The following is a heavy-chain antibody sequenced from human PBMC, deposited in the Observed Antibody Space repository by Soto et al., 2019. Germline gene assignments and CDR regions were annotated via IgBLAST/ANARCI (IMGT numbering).Heavy chain of an antibody. Sequence: TLSLTCALSGDRVSSNSAAWNWIRQSPSRGLEWLGRTYYRSKLYNDYAVSLKSRITINPDTSKNQFSLQLNSVTPEGTAVHYCARGEAARHYGMDVWGQGTTVTVS. V-gene: IGHV6-1*01. D-gene: IGHD6-6*01. CDR2: TYYRSKLYN. CDR3: ARGEAARHYGMDV. CDR1: GDRVSSNSAA. J-gene: IGHJ6*02.